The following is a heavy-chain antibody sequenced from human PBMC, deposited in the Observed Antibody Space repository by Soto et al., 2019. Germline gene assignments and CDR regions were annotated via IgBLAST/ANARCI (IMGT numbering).Heavy chain of an antibody. CDR1: GGSVISGSYY. D-gene: IGHD2-21*02. CDR3: ARDLWGYCGTDCYPLDV. Sequence: PSETQSLTCPFSGGSVISGSYYWSWIRQPPGKGLEWIGYIYYSGSTNYNPSLKSRVTISVDTSKNQFSLKLNSVTAADTAVYYCARDLWGYCGTDCYPLDVWGQGTTVTVSS. V-gene: IGHV4-61*01. CDR2: IYYSGST. J-gene: IGHJ6*02.